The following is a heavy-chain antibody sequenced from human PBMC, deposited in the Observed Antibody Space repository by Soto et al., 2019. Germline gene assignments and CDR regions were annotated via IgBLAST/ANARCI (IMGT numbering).Heavy chain of an antibody. CDR3: ARAISSRSYLKS. D-gene: IGHD3-10*01. J-gene: IGHJ5*02. CDR2: ISYDGSST. V-gene: IGHV3-30-3*01. CDR1: GFTFNSHA. Sequence: QPGGSLRLSCAASGFTFNSHAMHWVRQAPGEGLEWVAVISYDGSSTFYADSVRGRFTISRDNSKNTLYLQMNSLRDEDTALYYCARAISSRSYLKSWGQGILVTVSS.